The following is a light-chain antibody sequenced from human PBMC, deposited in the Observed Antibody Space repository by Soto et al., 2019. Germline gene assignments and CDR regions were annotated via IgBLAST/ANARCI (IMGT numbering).Light chain of an antibody. CDR2: GAF. CDR3: QQYGSSPVT. J-gene: IGKJ1*01. V-gene: IGKV3-20*01. Sequence: EIVLTQSPGTLSLSPGERATLSCRASQSIRSNYLAWYQQKPGQAPRFLIYGAFSRATGIPDRFSGSGSGTDFTLTISRREPEDFAVYYCQQYGSSPVTFGQGTKVEIK. CDR1: QSIRSNY.